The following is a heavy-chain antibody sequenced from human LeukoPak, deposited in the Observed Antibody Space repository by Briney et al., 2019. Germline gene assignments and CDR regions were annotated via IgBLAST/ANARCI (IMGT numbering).Heavy chain of an antibody. Sequence: SETLSLTCTVSGGSVSSSHYWGWIRQPPGKGLEWIGSVYYGGSTYYNASLRSRVTTSVDTSKNQFSLKLSSVTAADTAVYYCARVNQGSGPYCSSTRCYDYGMDVWGQGTTVTVSS. J-gene: IGHJ6*02. CDR3: ARVNQGSGPYCSSTRCYDYGMDV. V-gene: IGHV4-39*07. D-gene: IGHD2-2*01. CDR2: VYYGGST. CDR1: GGSVSSSHY.